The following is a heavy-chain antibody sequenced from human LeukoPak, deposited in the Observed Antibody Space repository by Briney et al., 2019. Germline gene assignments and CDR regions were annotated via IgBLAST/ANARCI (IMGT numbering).Heavy chain of an antibody. CDR2: ISYDGSNK. Sequence: GGSLRLSCAASGFTFSSHAMHWVRQAPGKGLEWVVVISYDGSNKYYADSVKGRFTISRDNFKNMLYLQMNSPRAEDTAVYYCAKFSAADAFDIWGQGTMVTVSS. V-gene: IGHV3-30*18. CDR1: GFTFSSHA. D-gene: IGHD2/OR15-2a*01. J-gene: IGHJ3*02. CDR3: AKFSAADAFDI.